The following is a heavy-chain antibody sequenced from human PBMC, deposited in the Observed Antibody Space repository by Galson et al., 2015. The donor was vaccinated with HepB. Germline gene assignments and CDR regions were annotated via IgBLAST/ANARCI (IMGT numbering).Heavy chain of an antibody. CDR2: FDPEDGET. V-gene: IGHV1-24*01. CDR3: ATYKWAYGSGSLCGMDV. CDR1: GYTLTELS. D-gene: IGHD3-10*01. J-gene: IGHJ6*02. Sequence: SVTVSCKVSGYTLTELSMHWVRQAPGKGLEWMGGFDPEDGETIYAQKFQGRVTMTEDTSTDTAYMELSSLRSEDTAVYYCATYKWAYGSGSLCGMDVWGQGTTVTVSS.